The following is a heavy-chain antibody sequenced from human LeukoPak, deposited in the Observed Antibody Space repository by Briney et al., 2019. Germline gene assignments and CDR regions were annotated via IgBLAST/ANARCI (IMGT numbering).Heavy chain of an antibody. V-gene: IGHV1-18*01. D-gene: IGHD3-16*02. CDR1: GYTFTSYG. Sequence: ASVKVSCKASGYTFTSYGISWVRQAPGQGLEWMGWISAYNGNTNYAQKLQGRVTMTTDTSTSTAYMELRSLRSDDKAVYYCARGELMITFGGVIVAQFDYWGQGTLVTVSS. J-gene: IGHJ4*02. CDR3: ARGELMITFGGVIVAQFDY. CDR2: ISAYNGNT.